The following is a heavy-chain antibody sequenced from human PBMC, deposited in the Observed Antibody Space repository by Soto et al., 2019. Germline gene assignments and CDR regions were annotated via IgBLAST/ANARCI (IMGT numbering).Heavy chain of an antibody. V-gene: IGHV5-51*01. CDR3: ARSPRSSPYFDY. CDR1: GYTFSNFC. Sequence: VESQKIPCRCSGYTFSNFCIAWVRNLPGKGLEWMGIIYPGDHETRYSPSFHGKVTISADKSINTAYLQWSSLEASDSAFYYCARSPRSSPYFDYWGQGALVTVSS. D-gene: IGHD6-13*01. J-gene: IGHJ4*02. CDR2: IYPGDHET.